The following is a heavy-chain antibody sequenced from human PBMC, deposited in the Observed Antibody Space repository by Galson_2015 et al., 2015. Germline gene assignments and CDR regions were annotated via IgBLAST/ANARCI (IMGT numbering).Heavy chain of an antibody. CDR2: IYYSGST. D-gene: IGHD6-13*01. CDR1: GGSISSGGYY. Sequence: TLSLTCTVSGGSISSGGYYWSWIRQHPGKGLEWIGYIYYSGSTYYNPSLKSRVTISVDTSKNQFSLKLSSVTAADTAVYYCARDSRWAAAGSNWFDPWGQGTLVTVSS. V-gene: IGHV4-31*03. CDR3: ARDSRWAAAGSNWFDP. J-gene: IGHJ5*02.